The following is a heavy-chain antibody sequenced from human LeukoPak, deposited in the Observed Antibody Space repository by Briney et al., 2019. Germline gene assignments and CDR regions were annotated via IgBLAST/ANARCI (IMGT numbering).Heavy chain of an antibody. Sequence: PGGSLRLSCAASGFTFRTYWMHWVRQAPGKGLVWVSYPNRDGSKTSYADSVKGRFTISRDNAKNTLYLQMNSLRAEDTAVYYCARDREYSYDSWGQGTLVTVSP. V-gene: IGHV3-74*01. CDR1: GFTFRTYW. J-gene: IGHJ4*02. CDR2: PNRDGSKT. CDR3: ARDREYSYDS. D-gene: IGHD5-12*01.